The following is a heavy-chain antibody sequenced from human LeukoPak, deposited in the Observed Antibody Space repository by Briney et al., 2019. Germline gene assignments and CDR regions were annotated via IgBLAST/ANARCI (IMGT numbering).Heavy chain of an antibody. Sequence: GGSLRLSCAASGFTVSDTYMTWVRQPPGKGLEYVSIFYSGGVTDYAASVKGRFTISRDESKNTVYLHMNNVRADDTAKYYCARGGANTFNSYYYYPLDVWGKGTTVTVSS. V-gene: IGHV3-53*03. CDR2: FYSGGVT. CDR3: ARGGANTFNSYYYYPLDV. CDR1: GFTVSDTY. D-gene: IGHD3-10*01. J-gene: IGHJ6*04.